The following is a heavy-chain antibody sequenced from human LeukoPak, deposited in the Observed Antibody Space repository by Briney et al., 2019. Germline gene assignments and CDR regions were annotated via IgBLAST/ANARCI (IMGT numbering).Heavy chain of an antibody. CDR2: IYYSGST. CDR1: GGSISSYY. Sequence: PSETLSLTCTVSGGSISSYYWSWIRQPPGKGLEWIGYIYYSGSTNYNPSLKSRVTISADTSKNQFSLKLSSVTAADTAVYYCARVEWLRLALGDYYYMDVWGKGTTVTVSS. J-gene: IGHJ6*03. V-gene: IGHV4-59*01. D-gene: IGHD5-12*01. CDR3: ARVEWLRLALGDYYYMDV.